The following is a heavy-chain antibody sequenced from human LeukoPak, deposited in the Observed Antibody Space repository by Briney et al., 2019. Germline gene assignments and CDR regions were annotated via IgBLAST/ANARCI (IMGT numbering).Heavy chain of an antibody. J-gene: IGHJ6*02. V-gene: IGHV3-30*03. D-gene: IGHD5-24*01. CDR2: ISYDGSNK. CDR3: ARDFSMDYGMDV. Sequence: GRSLRLSCAASGFTFSHYGVHWVRQAPGKGLEWVAVISYDGSNKYYAASVKGRFTISRDNAKNSLYLQMNSLRAEDTAVYYCARDFSMDYGMDVWGQGTTVTVSS. CDR1: GFTFSHYG.